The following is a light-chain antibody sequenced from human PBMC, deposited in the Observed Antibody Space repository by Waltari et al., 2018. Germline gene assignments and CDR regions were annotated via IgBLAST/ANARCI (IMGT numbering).Light chain of an antibody. V-gene: IGKV2D-29*02. CDR3: MQNIQLPT. Sequence: EIVMTQAPLSLSVTPGPPASLSCKSSQSLLHSDGRARLYWYLQKPGQSPQLLISEVSNRFSGVTERFSGSGSGTDFTLKISRVEAEDVGVYFCMQNIQLPTFGQGTKVEIE. CDR1: QSLLHSDGRAR. CDR2: EVS. J-gene: IGKJ1*01.